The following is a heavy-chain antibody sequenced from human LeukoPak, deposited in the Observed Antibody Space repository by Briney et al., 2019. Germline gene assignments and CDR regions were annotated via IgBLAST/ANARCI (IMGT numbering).Heavy chain of an antibody. J-gene: IGHJ4*02. V-gene: IGHV4-59*01. D-gene: IGHD2-2*01. Sequence: SETLSLTCTVSGGSISSYYWSWIRQPPGKGLEWIGYIYYSGSTNYNPSLKSRVTISVDTSKTQFSLRLSSVTAADTAVYYCARVRVPAAIDYWGQGTLVTVSS. CDR2: IYYSGST. CDR3: ARVRVPAAIDY. CDR1: GGSISSYY.